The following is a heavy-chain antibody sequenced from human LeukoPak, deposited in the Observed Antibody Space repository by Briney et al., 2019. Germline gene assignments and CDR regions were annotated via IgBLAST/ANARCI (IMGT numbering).Heavy chain of an antibody. V-gene: IGHV1-18*01. CDR2: ISAYNGNT. CDR1: GYTFTSYG. Sequence: GASVKVSCKASGYTFTSYGISWARQAPGQGLEWMGWISAYNGNTNYAQKLQGRVTMTTDTSTSTAYMELRSLRSDDTAVYYCARDPFVVDSSGYPTGDDAFDIWGQGTMVTVSS. D-gene: IGHD3-22*01. CDR3: ARDPFVVDSSGYPTGDDAFDI. J-gene: IGHJ3*02.